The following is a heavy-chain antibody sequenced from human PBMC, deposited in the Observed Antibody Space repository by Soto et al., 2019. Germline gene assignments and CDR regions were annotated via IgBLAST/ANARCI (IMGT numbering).Heavy chain of an antibody. CDR3: ASSYDTGRYYYGMDV. CDR1: GYTFTSYA. J-gene: IGHJ6*02. CDR2: INAGNGNT. V-gene: IGHV1-3*01. Sequence: GASVKVSCKASGYTFTSYAMHWVRQAPGQRLEWMGWINAGNGNTKYSQKFQGRGTITRDTSASTAYMELSSLRSEETAVYYCASSYDTGRYYYGMDVWGQGTTVTVSS. D-gene: IGHD3-22*01.